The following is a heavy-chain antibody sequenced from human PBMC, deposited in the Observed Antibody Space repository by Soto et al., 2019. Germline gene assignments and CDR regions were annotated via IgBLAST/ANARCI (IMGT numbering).Heavy chain of an antibody. CDR1: GFTFSSYG. D-gene: IGHD3-16*01. Sequence: QVQLVESGGGVVQPGRSLRLSCAASGFTFSSYGMHWVRQAPGKGLEWVAVISYDGSNKYYADSVKGRFTISRDNSKNTLYLQMNSLRAEDTAVYYCAKGLSRRIMITFGGVTYGGMDVWGQGTTVTVSS. V-gene: IGHV3-30*18. J-gene: IGHJ6*02. CDR2: ISYDGSNK. CDR3: AKGLSRRIMITFGGVTYGGMDV.